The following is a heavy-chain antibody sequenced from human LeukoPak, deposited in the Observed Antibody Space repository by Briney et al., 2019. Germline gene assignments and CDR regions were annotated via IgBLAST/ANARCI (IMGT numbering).Heavy chain of an antibody. CDR2: ISGGGGST. J-gene: IGHJ3*02. CDR3: AKGRTAVAVTRSAFDI. D-gene: IGHD6-19*01. V-gene: IGHV3-23*01. Sequence: PGGSLRLSCAASRFTFSSYAMSWVRQAPGKGLEWVSTISGGGGSTYYADSVKGRFTISRDSSKNTLYLQMNSLRAEDTAVHHCAKGRTAVAVTRSAFDIWGQGTTVTVSS. CDR1: RFTFSSYA.